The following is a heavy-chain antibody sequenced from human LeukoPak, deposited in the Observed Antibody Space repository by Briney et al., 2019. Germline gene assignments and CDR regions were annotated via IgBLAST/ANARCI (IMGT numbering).Heavy chain of an antibody. CDR2: IIPILGIA. D-gene: IGHD6-13*01. CDR3: ARDLSSSWPGYNWFDP. V-gene: IGHV1-69*04. CDR1: GGTFSSYA. Sequence: ASVKVSCKASGGTFSSYAISWVGQAPGQGLEWMGRIIPILGIANYAQKFQGRVTITADKSTSTAYMALSSLRSEDTAVYYCARDLSSSWPGYNWFDPWGQGTLVTVSS. J-gene: IGHJ5*02.